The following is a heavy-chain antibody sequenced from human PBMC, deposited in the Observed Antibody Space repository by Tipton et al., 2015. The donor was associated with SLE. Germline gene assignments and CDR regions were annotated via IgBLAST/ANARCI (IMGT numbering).Heavy chain of an antibody. CDR1: GFTFNTYA. D-gene: IGHD3-22*01. Sequence: SLRLSCAASGFTFNTYAMTWVRQPPGRGLEWVSTISGGGGRTHYADSVKGRFTISRDNSKNTLYLQMNSLRAEDTATYYCAKGSTSSGYYSTYWGQGTLVTVSS. V-gene: IGHV3-23*01. J-gene: IGHJ4*02. CDR3: AKGSTSSGYYSTY. CDR2: ISGGGGRT.